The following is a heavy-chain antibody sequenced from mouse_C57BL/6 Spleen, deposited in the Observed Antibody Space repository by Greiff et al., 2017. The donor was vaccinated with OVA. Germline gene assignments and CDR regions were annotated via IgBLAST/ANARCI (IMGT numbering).Heavy chain of an antibody. V-gene: IGHV1-82*01. D-gene: IGHD2-4*01. CDR3: ARLGTYDDEIDY. J-gene: IGHJ3*01. Sequence: QVQLQQSGPELVKPGASVKISCKASGYAFSSSWMNWVKQRPGKGLEWIGRIYPGDGDTNYNGKFKGKATLTADKSSSTAYMQLSSLTSEDSAVYFCARLGTYDDEIDYWGQGTLVTVSA. CDR1: GYAFSSSW. CDR2: IYPGDGDT.